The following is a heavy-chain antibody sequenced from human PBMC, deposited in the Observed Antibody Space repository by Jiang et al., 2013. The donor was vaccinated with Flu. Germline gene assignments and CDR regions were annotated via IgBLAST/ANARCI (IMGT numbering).Heavy chain of an antibody. CDR1: GDSITSYY. CDR3: ARSPFYGTNSRGWFDP. J-gene: IGHJ5*02. Sequence: LLKPSETLSLTCTVSGDSITSYYWSWIRQPPGKGLEWIGYISYSGSTHYNPSLKSRVTISVDTSKNQVSLNLISVTAADTAVYYCARSPFYGTNSRGWFDPWGQGTLVTVSS. CDR2: ISYSGST. D-gene: IGHD4-17*01. V-gene: IGHV4-59*01.